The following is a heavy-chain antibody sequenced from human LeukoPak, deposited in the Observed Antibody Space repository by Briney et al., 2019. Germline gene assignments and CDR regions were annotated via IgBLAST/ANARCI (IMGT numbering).Heavy chain of an antibody. J-gene: IGHJ4*02. CDR2: ISWNSGSI. CDR3: AKGYCSSTSCHPDS. V-gene: IGHV3-9*01. D-gene: IGHD2-2*01. Sequence: GASLRLCCASAGFTFDDYAMHWVRQAPGKGLGCVSGISWNSGSIGYAASVKGRFTISRENAKNSLYLQMNSLRAEDTALYYCAKGYCSSTSCHPDSWGQGTLVTVSS. CDR1: GFTFDDYA.